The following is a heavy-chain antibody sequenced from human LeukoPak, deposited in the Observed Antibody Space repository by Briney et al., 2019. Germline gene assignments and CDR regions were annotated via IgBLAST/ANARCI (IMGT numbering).Heavy chain of an antibody. V-gene: IGHV3-74*03. CDR3: AREAISTGAWYLDV. J-gene: IGHJ6*03. CDR2: MDSGGSST. Sequence: GGSLRLSCAASGFTFTDYWMHWVRQAPGKGLVWVSRMDSGGSSTPYADSVKGRFTISRDKAKNTLYLQMNRLRAEDTGVYYCAREAISTGAWYLDVWGKGTTVTVSS. CDR1: GFTFTDYW. D-gene: IGHD3-9*01.